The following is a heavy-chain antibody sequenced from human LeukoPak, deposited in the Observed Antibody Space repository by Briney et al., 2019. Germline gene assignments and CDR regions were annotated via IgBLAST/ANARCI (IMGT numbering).Heavy chain of an antibody. J-gene: IGHJ6*04. Sequence: GGSLRLSCAASGFTFSSYGMHWVRQAPGKGLEWVAVIWYDGSNKYYADSVKGRFTISRDNSKNTLYLQMNSLRAEDTAVYYCARDHCSSTSCYGNYGMDVWGKGTTVTVSS. CDR2: IWYDGSNK. CDR1: GFTFSSYG. V-gene: IGHV3-33*08. D-gene: IGHD2-2*01. CDR3: ARDHCSSTSCYGNYGMDV.